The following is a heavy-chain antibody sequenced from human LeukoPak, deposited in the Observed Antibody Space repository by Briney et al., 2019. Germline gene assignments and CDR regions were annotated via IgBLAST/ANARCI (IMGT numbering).Heavy chain of an antibody. CDR3: AKDHRYSYGYGEFDY. Sequence: GGSLRLSCAASGFTFNSYGMSWVRQAPGKGLEWVSAISGSGGSTYYADSVKGRFTISRDNSKNTLYLQINRLRAEDTAVYYCAKDHRYSYGYGEFDYWGQGTLVTVSS. CDR1: GFTFNSYG. J-gene: IGHJ4*02. CDR2: ISGSGGST. V-gene: IGHV3-23*01. D-gene: IGHD5-18*01.